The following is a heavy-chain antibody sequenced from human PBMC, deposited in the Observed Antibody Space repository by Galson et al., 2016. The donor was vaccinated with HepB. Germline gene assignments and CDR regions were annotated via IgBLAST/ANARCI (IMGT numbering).Heavy chain of an antibody. CDR1: GGDFSNYA. V-gene: IGHV1-69*04. D-gene: IGHD5-18*01. CDR2: IIPILGIT. Sequence: SVKVSCKASGGDFSNYAIGWVRQAPGEGLEWVGRIIPILGITNYAQKFQGRVTITADISSTTTYMDLSSLTSGDTAIYYCASSEGTVMAASGPSSYWGQGTLVTVSS. CDR3: ASSEGTVMAASGPSSY. J-gene: IGHJ4*02.